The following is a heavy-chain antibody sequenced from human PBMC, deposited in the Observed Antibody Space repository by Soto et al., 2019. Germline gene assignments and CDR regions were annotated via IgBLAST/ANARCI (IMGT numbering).Heavy chain of an antibody. V-gene: IGHV1-8*01. D-gene: IGHD4-17*01. J-gene: IGHJ5*02. CDR1: GYTFTSYD. CDR2: MNPNSGNT. CDR3: ARGVKYGAYSRWFDP. Sequence: ASLKVSCKASGYTFTSYDINWVRQATGQGLEYLGWMNPNSGNTGYVQKFQGRVTMTRDTSISTAYMELSSLRSEDTAVYFCARGVKYGAYSRWFDPWG.